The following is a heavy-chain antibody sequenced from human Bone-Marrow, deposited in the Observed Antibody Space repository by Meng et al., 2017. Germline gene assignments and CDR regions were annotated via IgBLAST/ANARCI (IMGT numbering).Heavy chain of an antibody. Sequence: VKLGAVGGGLGKAGGSLRLSCAASGFTFSDYYMSWIRQAPGKGLEWVSYISSSGSTIYYADSVKGRFTISRDNAKNSLYLQMNSLRAEDTAVYYCAREPGYGEEGFDYWGQGTLVTVSS. CDR2: ISSSGSTI. J-gene: IGHJ4*02. CDR3: AREPGYGEEGFDY. CDR1: GFTFSDYY. D-gene: IGHD5-18*01. V-gene: IGHV3-11*01.